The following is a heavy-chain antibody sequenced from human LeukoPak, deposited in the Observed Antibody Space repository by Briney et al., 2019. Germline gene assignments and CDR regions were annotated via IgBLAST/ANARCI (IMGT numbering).Heavy chain of an antibody. D-gene: IGHD6-13*01. CDR2: IYHSGST. Sequence: SETLSLTCAVSGHSISGGYYWGWIRQPPGKGLEWIGSIYHSGSTYYNPSLKSRVTISVDTSKNQFSLKLSSVTAADTAVYYCARSPPGIAAAGTLGSFDPWGQGTLVTVSS. CDR3: ARSPPGIAAAGTLGSFDP. J-gene: IGHJ5*02. CDR1: GHSISGGYY. V-gene: IGHV4-38-2*01.